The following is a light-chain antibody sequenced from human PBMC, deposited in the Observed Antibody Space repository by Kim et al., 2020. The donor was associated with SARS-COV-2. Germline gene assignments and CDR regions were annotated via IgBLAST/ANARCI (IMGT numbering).Light chain of an antibody. CDR3: QQYYTYPLT. Sequence: AIRMTQSPSSFSASTGDRVTITCRASQGVNTYLAWYQQKPGKAPNLLIYAASTLQSGVPSRFSGSGSGTEFTLTISSLQSEDFAPYYCQQYYTYPLTFGGGTKVDIK. J-gene: IGKJ4*01. CDR2: AAS. V-gene: IGKV1-8*01. CDR1: QGVNTY.